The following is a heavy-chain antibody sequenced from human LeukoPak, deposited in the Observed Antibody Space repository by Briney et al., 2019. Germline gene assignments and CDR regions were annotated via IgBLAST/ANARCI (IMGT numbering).Heavy chain of an antibody. J-gene: IGHJ4*02. D-gene: IGHD2-2*02. Sequence: SETLSLTCTVSGGSISNYYWTWIRQPPGKGLEWIGYIFYSGSTNYNPSLKSRVTISVDTSKNQFSLKLSSVTAADTAVYYCARGFCSNTRCYKEMATILPDYWGQGTLVTVSS. CDR2: IFYSGST. CDR1: GGSISNYY. V-gene: IGHV4-59*01. CDR3: ARGFCSNTRCYKEMATILPDY.